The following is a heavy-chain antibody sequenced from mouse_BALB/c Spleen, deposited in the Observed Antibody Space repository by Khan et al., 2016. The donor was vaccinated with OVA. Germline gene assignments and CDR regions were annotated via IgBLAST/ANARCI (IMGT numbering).Heavy chain of an antibody. Sequence: VQLKESGAELVKPGASVKLSCTASGFNIKDTYMHWVKQRPEPGLEWIGRIDPANGNTKYDPKFQGKATITADTSSNTAYLQLSSLTAEDTAVYYCARRKAWGQGTTLTVSS. CDR1: GFNIKDTY. V-gene: IGHV14-3*02. CDR2: IDPANGNT. CDR3: ARRKA. J-gene: IGHJ2*01.